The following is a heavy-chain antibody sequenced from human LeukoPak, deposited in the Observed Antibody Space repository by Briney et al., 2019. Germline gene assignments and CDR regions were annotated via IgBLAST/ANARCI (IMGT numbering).Heavy chain of an antibody. CDR3: AREYTMVRGVTTYYFDY. CDR1: GFTLSTYG. J-gene: IGHJ4*02. Sequence: EGSLRLSCAASGFTLSTYGMNWVRQAPGKGLEWVSSISSSSTYIYYADSVKGRFTISRDNAKNSLYLQMNSLRAEDTAVYYCAREYTMVRGVTTYYFDYWGQGTLVTVSS. V-gene: IGHV3-21*01. CDR2: ISSSSTYI. D-gene: IGHD3-10*01.